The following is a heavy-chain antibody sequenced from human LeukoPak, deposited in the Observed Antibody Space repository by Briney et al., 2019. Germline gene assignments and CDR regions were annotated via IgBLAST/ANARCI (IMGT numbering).Heavy chain of an antibody. D-gene: IGHD1-26*01. J-gene: IGHJ4*02. CDR2: ISGSGGST. V-gene: IGHV3-23*01. Sequence: ETLSLTCAVSGGSLSGYYWTWIRQPPGKGLEWVSAISGSGGSTYYADSVKGRFTISRDNSKNTLYLQMNSLRAEDTAVYYCAKDLGSGSYLDYWGQGTLVTVSS. CDR3: AKDLGSGSYLDY. CDR1: GGSLSGYY.